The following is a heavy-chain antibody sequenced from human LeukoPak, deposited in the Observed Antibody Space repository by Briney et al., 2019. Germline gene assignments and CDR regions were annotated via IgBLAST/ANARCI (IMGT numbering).Heavy chain of an antibody. Sequence: GASVKVSCKASGYTFTSYDINWVRQATGQGLEWMGWMNPNSGNTGYAQKFQGRVTMTRNTSISTAYMELSSLRSEDTAVYYCARDLPTTYYYDSSFDYWGQGTLVTVSS. CDR2: MNPNSGNT. CDR1: GYTFTSYD. V-gene: IGHV1-8*01. CDR3: ARDLPTTYYYDSSFDY. J-gene: IGHJ4*02. D-gene: IGHD3-22*01.